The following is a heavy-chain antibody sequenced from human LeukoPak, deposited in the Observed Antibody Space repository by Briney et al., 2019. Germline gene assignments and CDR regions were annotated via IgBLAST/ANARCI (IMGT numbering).Heavy chain of an antibody. CDR2: IKKDGSEK. Sequence: PGGSLILSCSASGCTFSSYWMSWFRQAPGKELEWVANIKKDGSEKYYVGSVRGGYTISRDNAKNSLYLQMNSLRAEDTAVYYCARDLTMDGGNLDFDYWGQGTLVTVSS. V-gene: IGHV3-7*01. CDR1: GCTFSSYW. CDR3: ARDLTMDGGNLDFDY. D-gene: IGHD4-23*01. J-gene: IGHJ4*02.